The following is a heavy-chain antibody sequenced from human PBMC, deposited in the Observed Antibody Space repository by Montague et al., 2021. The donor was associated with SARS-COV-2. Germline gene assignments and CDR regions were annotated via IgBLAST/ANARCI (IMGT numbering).Heavy chain of an antibody. J-gene: IGHJ4*02. Sequence: SETLSLTCTVSGGSISSGGYYWSWIRQPPGKGLEWIGDIKQSGSTNYNPSLKSRVTISVDTSRNQFSLKLTSVTAADTAVYFCARGHLSVSMIVVVFTSASYYFDYWGQGALVTVSS. V-gene: IGHV4-39*07. CDR2: IKQSGST. D-gene: IGHD3-22*01. CDR1: GGSISSGGYY. CDR3: ARGHLSVSMIVVVFTSASYYFDY.